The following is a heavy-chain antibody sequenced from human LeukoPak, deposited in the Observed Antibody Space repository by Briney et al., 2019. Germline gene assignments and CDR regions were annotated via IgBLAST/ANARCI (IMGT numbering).Heavy chain of an antibody. CDR1: GFTFSSYE. J-gene: IGHJ4*02. CDR2: ISSSGSTI. V-gene: IGHV3-48*03. D-gene: IGHD3-10*01. CDR3: ARVGRPYYFDY. Sequence: GGSLRLSCTASGFTFSSYEMNWVRQAPGKGLEWVSYISSSGSTIYYADPVKGRFTISRDNAKNSLYLQMNSLRAEDTAVYYCARVGRPYYFDYWGQGTLVTVSS.